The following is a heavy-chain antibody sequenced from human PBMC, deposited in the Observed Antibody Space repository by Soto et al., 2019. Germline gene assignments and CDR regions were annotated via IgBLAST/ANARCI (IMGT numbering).Heavy chain of an antibody. D-gene: IGHD1-26*01. Sequence: QVQLQESGPGLVKPSETLSLTCTVSGGSISTYYWGWIRQPPGKGLEYIGHVYYTGSTDYNPSLKSRVTISVDTSKNQFSLKLHSVTAADTAVYYCARHENGGTYPLGYWGQGTLVTVSS. CDR3: ARHENGGTYPLGY. V-gene: IGHV4-59*08. CDR2: VYYTGST. J-gene: IGHJ4*02. CDR1: GGSISTYY.